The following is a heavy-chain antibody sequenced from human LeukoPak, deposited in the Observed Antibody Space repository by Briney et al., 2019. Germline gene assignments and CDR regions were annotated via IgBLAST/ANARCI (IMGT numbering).Heavy chain of an antibody. CDR2: IYYSGST. J-gene: IGHJ3*02. Sequence: SETLSLICTVSGGSISSCYWSWIRQPPGKGLEWIGYIYYSGSTNYNPSLKSRVTISVDTSKNQFSLKLSSVTAADTAVYYCARAFYLPPQHYYDSSGYYADAFDIWGQGTMVTVSS. D-gene: IGHD3-22*01. CDR3: ARAFYLPPQHYYDSSGYYADAFDI. V-gene: IGHV4-59*01. CDR1: GGSISSCY.